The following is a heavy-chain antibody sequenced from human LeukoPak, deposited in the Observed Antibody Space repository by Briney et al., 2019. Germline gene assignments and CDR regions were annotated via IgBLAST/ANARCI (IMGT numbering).Heavy chain of an antibody. CDR2: IKQDGSEK. CDR1: GFTFSSYW. D-gene: IGHD4-17*01. V-gene: IGHV3-7*01. Sequence: GGSLRLSCAASGFTFSSYWMSWVRQAPGKGLEWVANIKQDGSEKYYVDSVKGRFTISRDNSKNTLYLQMSSLRTEDTAVYYCAREGIDYGDAQLDYWGQGTLVTVSS. CDR3: AREGIDYGDAQLDY. J-gene: IGHJ4*02.